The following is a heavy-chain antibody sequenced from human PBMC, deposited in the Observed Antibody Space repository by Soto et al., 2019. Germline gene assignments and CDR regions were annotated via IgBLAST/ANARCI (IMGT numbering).Heavy chain of an antibody. V-gene: IGHV4-39*01. CDR1: GGSISSSSYY. D-gene: IGHD3-3*01. Sequence: QLQLQESGPGLVKPSETLSLTCTVSGGSISSSSYYWCWIRPPPGKGLDWIWSIYYSGSTYYNPSLKRRVSISVDTSKNQFSLKPSSVTAADTAVYYCARHFVVDDLCSGYKSVDPLDYWVQGTLVTVSS. J-gene: IGHJ4*02. CDR2: IYYSGST. CDR3: ARHFVVDDLCSGYKSVDPLDY.